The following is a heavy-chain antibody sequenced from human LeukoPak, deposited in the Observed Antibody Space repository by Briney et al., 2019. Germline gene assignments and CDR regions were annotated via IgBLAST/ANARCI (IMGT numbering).Heavy chain of an antibody. CDR2: IYYSGST. Sequence: SETLSLTCTVSGGSISSYYWSWIRQPPGKGLEWIGYIYYSGSTNYNPSLKSRVTISVDTSKNQFSLKLSSVTAADTAVYYCARASLLDAFDIWGQGTMVTASS. CDR1: GGSISSYY. CDR3: ARASLLDAFDI. D-gene: IGHD2-21*01. V-gene: IGHV4-59*01. J-gene: IGHJ3*02.